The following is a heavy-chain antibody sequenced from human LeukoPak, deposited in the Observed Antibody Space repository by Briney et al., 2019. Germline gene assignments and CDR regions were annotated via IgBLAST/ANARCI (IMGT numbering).Heavy chain of an antibody. Sequence: SETLSLTCAVSGGSISSGGYSWSWIRQPPGKGLEWIGYIYHSGSTYCNPSLKSRVTISVDRSKNQFSLKLSSVTAADTAVYYCAGSFDAFDIWGQGTMVTVSS. CDR3: AGSFDAFDI. CDR1: GGSISSGGYS. CDR2: IYHSGST. V-gene: IGHV4-30-2*01. J-gene: IGHJ3*02.